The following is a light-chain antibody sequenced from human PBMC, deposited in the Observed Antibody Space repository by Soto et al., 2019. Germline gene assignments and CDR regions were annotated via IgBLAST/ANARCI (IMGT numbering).Light chain of an antibody. CDR3: QSYDSSLTTYV. CDR1: SSDIGAGYD. CDR2: SNA. J-gene: IGLJ1*01. Sequence: QSVLMQPPSVSEAPGQRVTISCTGTSSDIGAGYDVHWYQQLPGAAPKLLIYSNAIRPSGVPDRFSASKSGTSASLAITGLRAEDEADYYCQSYDSSLTTYVFGTGTKLTVL. V-gene: IGLV1-40*01.